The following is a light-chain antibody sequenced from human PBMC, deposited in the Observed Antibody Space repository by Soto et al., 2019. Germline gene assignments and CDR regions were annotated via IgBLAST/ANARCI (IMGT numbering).Light chain of an antibody. Sequence: DIQMTPSPSLLSASVGDRVTITCRASQSISSWLAWYQQKPGKAPNLLIHKASHLESGVPSRFSGSGSGTEFTLTISSLQPGDFATYYCQHYNTYPWTFGQGTKVEIK. CDR2: KAS. CDR1: QSISSW. V-gene: IGKV1-5*03. J-gene: IGKJ1*01. CDR3: QHYNTYPWT.